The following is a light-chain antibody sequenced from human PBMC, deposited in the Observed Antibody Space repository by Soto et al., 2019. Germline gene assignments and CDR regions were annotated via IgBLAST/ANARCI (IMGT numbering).Light chain of an antibody. CDR3: QLYNSWPWLT. CDR2: GAS. J-gene: IGKJ4*01. V-gene: IGKV3-15*01. Sequence: EVVMTQSPVTLSVSPGEGATLSCRASQSVISYLAWYQQKPGQAPRLLIYGASTRATDVPARFSGSGSGTEFTLTISSLQPEDFGVYYCQLYNSWPWLTFGGGTNVEI. CDR1: QSVISY.